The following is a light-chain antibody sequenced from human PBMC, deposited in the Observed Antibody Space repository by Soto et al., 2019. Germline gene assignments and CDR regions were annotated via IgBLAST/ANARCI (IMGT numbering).Light chain of an antibody. J-gene: IGKJ4*01. V-gene: IGKV1-39*01. Sequence: DIQMTQSPSSLSASVGDRVTITCRASQSISSYLNWYQQKPGKAPKLLIYAASSLQSGVPSRSSGSGPGTDFTLTISSLQPEDFATYYCQQSYSTPLTFGGGTKVDIK. CDR3: QQSYSTPLT. CDR1: QSISSY. CDR2: AAS.